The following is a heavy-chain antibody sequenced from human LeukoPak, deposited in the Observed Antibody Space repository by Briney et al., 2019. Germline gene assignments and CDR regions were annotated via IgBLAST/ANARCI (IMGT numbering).Heavy chain of an antibody. D-gene: IGHD6-13*01. V-gene: IGHV4-59*01. CDR1: GGSIISYY. CDR3: ASTEQQLVFDY. J-gene: IGHJ4*02. Sequence: PSETLSLTCTVSGGSIISYYWTWIRQPPGKGLEWVGYIYYSGSTNYNPSLKSRVTIPVDTSKNQFSLKLSSVTAADTAVYYCASTEQQLVFDYWGQGTLVTASS. CDR2: IYYSGST.